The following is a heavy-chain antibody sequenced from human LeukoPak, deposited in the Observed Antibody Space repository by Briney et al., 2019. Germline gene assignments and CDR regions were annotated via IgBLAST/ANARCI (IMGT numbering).Heavy chain of an antibody. CDR2: IYYSGST. J-gene: IGHJ3*01. V-gene: IGHV4-31*03. CDR3: ARVGDILTGYHDAFDV. Sequence: SETLSLTRTVSGGSISSGGYYWSWIRQHPGKGLEWIGYIYYSGSTYYNPSLKSRVTISVDTSKNQFSLKLSSVTAADTAVYYCARVGDILTGYHDAFDVWGQGTMVTVSS. D-gene: IGHD3-9*01. CDR1: GGSISSGGYY.